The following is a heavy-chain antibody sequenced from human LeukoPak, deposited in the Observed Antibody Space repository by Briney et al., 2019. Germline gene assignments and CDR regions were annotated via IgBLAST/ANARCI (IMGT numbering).Heavy chain of an antibody. V-gene: IGHV3-48*01. CDR1: GFTFSNYS. Sequence: GGSLRLSCAASGFTFSNYSMSWVRQAPGKGLEWVADISSRSRTTYCADSVRGRFTISRDNAKNSLYLQMNSLRAEDTAVYYCVRDQSWELPHYFDYWGQGTLVTVSS. CDR3: VRDQSWELPHYFDY. D-gene: IGHD1-26*01. J-gene: IGHJ4*02. CDR2: ISSRSRTT.